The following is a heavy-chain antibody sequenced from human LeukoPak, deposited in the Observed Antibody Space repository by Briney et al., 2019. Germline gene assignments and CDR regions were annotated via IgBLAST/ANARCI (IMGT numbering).Heavy chain of an antibody. V-gene: IGHV3-7*03. Sequence: GGSLRLSCAASGLTFSSYWMSWVRQAPGKGLEWVATIKQDGSEKYYVDSVKGRFTISRDNAKNSLYLQMNSLRAEDMAVYYCASNVMGYQLLVFDYWGQGTLVTVSS. J-gene: IGHJ4*02. CDR1: GLTFSSYW. CDR2: IKQDGSEK. D-gene: IGHD2-2*01. CDR3: ASNVMGYQLLVFDY.